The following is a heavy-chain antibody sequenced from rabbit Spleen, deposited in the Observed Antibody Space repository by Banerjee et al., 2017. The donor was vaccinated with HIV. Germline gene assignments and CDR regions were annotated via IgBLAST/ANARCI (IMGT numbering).Heavy chain of an antibody. V-gene: IGHV1S43*01. Sequence: QEQLEESGGGLVKPVASLTLTCTASGFSFSSDYDMCWVRQAPGKGLEWIGDIDPIFGIAVYASWVNGRFTISSHNAQNTLYLQLTSLTAADTATYFCVRDLENYAGTSYLDLWGQGTLVTVS. CDR1: GFSFSSDYD. J-gene: IGHJ6*01. CDR3: VRDLENYAGTSYLDL. D-gene: IGHD8-1*01. CDR2: IDPIFGIA.